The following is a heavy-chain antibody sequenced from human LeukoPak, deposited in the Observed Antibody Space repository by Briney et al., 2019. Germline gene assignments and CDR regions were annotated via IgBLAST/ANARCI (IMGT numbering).Heavy chain of an antibody. D-gene: IGHD3-22*01. CDR2: IYSGGST. V-gene: IGHV3-53*01. J-gene: IGHJ3*02. CDR1: GFTVSSNY. CDR3: ARAVGRSLTSYYYDSSGRRGNAFDI. Sequence: QPGGSLRLSCAASGFTVSSNYMSWVRQAPGKGLEWVSVIYSGGSTYYADSVKGRFTISRDNSKNTLHLQMNSLRAEDTAVYYCARAVGRSLTSYYYDSSGRRGNAFDIWGQGTMVTVSS.